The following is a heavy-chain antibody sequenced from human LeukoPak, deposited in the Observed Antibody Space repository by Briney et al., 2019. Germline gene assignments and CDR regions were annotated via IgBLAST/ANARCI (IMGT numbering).Heavy chain of an antibody. D-gene: IGHD7-27*01. CDR2: MNGNSGVT. CDR1: GYTFTDYF. CDR3: ARDLSSTSNWEFDY. V-gene: IGHV1-2*06. Sequence: GASVKVSCEASGYTFTDYFIHWVRQAPGQGPECMGRMNGNSGVTMYAQTLQDRVTMTRDTSISTAYMELSRLTSDDTAVYYCARDLSSTSNWEFDYWGQGTLVTVSS. J-gene: IGHJ4*02.